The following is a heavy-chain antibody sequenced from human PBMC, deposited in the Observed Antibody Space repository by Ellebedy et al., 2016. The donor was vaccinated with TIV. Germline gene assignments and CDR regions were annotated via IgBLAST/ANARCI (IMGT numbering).Heavy chain of an antibody. CDR3: ARERSVPAPEYYFDY. D-gene: IGHD2-2*01. V-gene: IGHV4-59*01. J-gene: IGHJ4*02. Sequence: MPSETLSLTCTVSGGSISGYYWSWIRQPPGKGLEWIGYIYYSGSTNYNPSLKSRVTISVDTSKNQFSLKLSPVTAADTAVYYCARERSVPAPEYYFDYWGQGTLVTVSS. CDR1: GGSISGYY. CDR2: IYYSGST.